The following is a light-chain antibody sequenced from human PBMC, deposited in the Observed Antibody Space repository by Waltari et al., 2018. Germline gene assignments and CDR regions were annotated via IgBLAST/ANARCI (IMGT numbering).Light chain of an antibody. CDR1: ALPKQY. CDR3: QSADSSGTYEV. J-gene: IGLJ2*01. Sequence: SYELTQPPSVSVSPGQTARITCSGDALPKQYAYWYQQKPGPAPVLVIYKDRERPSGIPERFSGSKSGTTVTVTISGVQAEDEADYYCQSADSSGTYEVFGGGTKLTVL. CDR2: KDR. V-gene: IGLV3-25*03.